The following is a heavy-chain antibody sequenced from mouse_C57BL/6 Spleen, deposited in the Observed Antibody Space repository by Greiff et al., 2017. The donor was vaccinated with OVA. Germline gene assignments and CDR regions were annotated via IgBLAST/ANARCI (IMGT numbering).Heavy chain of an antibody. Sequence: VNVVESGPGLVAPSQSLSITCTVSGFSLTSYAISWVRQPPGKGLEWLGVVWTGGGTNYNSAIKSRLSISNDNSKSHVFLKMSSLQSDDTARYCCAKKDYDTGSFAYWGQGTLVTVSA. J-gene: IGHJ3*01. CDR2: VWTGGGT. D-gene: IGHD2-4*01. V-gene: IGHV2-9-1*01. CDR3: AKKDYDTGSFAY. CDR1: GFSLTSYA.